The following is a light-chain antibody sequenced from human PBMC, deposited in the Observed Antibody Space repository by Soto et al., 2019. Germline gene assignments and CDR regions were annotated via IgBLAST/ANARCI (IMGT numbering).Light chain of an antibody. V-gene: IGKV1-27*01. CDR3: QKDKTAPWT. CDR2: AAS. CDR1: QGISNY. J-gene: IGKJ1*01. Sequence: DIQMTQSPSSLSASVGDRVTITCRASQGISNYLAWYQQKPGKVPRLLIYAASTLQAGDPTRFSGSGSGTDFTLTISSLQPEDVASYYCQKDKTAPWTFGQGTKVEI.